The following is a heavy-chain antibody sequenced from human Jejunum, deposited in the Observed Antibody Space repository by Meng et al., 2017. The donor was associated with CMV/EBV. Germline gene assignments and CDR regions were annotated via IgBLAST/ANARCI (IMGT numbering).Heavy chain of an antibody. J-gene: IGHJ4*02. V-gene: IGHV1-18*01. CDR2: INAYNGDT. CDR3: ARGTPGRSYSDY. CDR1: GYTFTNYG. D-gene: IGHD3-10*01. Sequence: QAQPVQSGGEVKKPGASVKVSCKASGYTFTNYGITWVRQAPGQGLEWMGWINAYNGDTNYAQTLQGRVTMTTDTHTSTAFMELRSLRSDDTAVYYCARGTPGRSYSDYWGQGTLVTVSS.